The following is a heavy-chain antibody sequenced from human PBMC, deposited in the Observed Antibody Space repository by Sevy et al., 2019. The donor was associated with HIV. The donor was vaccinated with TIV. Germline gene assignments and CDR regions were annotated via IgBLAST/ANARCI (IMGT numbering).Heavy chain of an antibody. D-gene: IGHD3-22*01. Sequence: ASVKVSCKVSGYSVSDLSIHWVRQAPGKGLEWMGGYDPEDGETIYAQKFQGRVTMTRDTSTDTAYMELSSLRSADTAVYYCATSPDYYDSSRDAFDIWGQGTMVTVSS. CDR3: ATSPDYYDSSRDAFDI. CDR2: YDPEDGET. V-gene: IGHV1-24*01. CDR1: GYSVSDLS. J-gene: IGHJ3*02.